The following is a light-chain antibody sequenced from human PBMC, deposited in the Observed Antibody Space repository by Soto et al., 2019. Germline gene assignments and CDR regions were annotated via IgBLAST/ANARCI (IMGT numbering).Light chain of an antibody. CDR3: QQYNRVPLT. CDR1: QSISSW. V-gene: IGKV1-5*01. Sequence: DIQMTQSPSTLSASVGDRVTITCRASQSISSWLAWYQQKPGKAPKLLIYDASSLESGVPSRFSGSGSGTEFTLTISSLQPDDFATYYCQQYNRVPLTFGGGTKVEIK. CDR2: DAS. J-gene: IGKJ4*01.